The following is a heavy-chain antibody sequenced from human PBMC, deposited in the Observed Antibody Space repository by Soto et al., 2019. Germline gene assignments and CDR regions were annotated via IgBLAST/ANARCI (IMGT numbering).Heavy chain of an antibody. Sequence: EVQLVESGGGLVKPGGSLRLSCVGSGFIFSSFTMTWVRQAPGMGLQYLASISKSSSLIYYADSVRGRFIISRDNSKDPVFLQMYSLRAEDTAMYYCVRGDDRVDWGQGTLVTVSS. V-gene: IGHV3-21*01. D-gene: IGHD1-1*01. J-gene: IGHJ4*02. CDR2: ISKSSSLI. CDR3: VRGDDRVD. CDR1: GFIFSSFT.